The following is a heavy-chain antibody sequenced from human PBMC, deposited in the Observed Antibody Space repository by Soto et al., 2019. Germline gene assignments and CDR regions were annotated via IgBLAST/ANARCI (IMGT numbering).Heavy chain of an antibody. CDR3: ASSSRPYYYGSGSYSLGYYYMDV. D-gene: IGHD3-10*01. CDR1: GYTFTSYG. Sequence: QVQLVQSGAEVKKPGASVKVSCKASGYTFTSYGISWVRQAPGQGLEWMGWISAYNGNTNYAQKLQGRVTMTTDTSTSTAYMELRSLRSDDTAVYYCASSSRPYYYGSGSYSLGYYYMDVWGKGTTVTVSS. V-gene: IGHV1-18*01. J-gene: IGHJ6*03. CDR2: ISAYNGNT.